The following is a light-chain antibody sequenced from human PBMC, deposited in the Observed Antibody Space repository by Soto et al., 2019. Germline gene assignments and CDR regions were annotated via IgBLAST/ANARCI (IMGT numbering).Light chain of an antibody. J-gene: IGLJ2*01. CDR2: GNS. CDR1: SSNIGAGYD. V-gene: IGLV1-40*01. CDR3: QSYDSSLSGSAV. Sequence: QPVLTQPPSVSGAPGQRVTISCTGSSSNIGAGYDVHWYHQLPGTAPKLLIYGNSTRPSGVPDRFSGSNSGTSASLAITGLQAEDEADYYCQSYDSSLSGSAVFGGGTKLTVL.